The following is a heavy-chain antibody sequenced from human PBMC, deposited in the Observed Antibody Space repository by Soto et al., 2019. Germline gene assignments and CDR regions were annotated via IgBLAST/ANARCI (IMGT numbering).Heavy chain of an antibody. Sequence: ASVKVSCKASGYTFTSYYMHWVRQAPGQGLEWMGIINPSGGSTSYAQKFQGRVTMTRDTSTSTVYMELSSLRSEDTAVYYCARGSHYYDSSGYYYLRPFPDAFAIWGQGTRATVS. CDR3: ARGSHYYDSSGYYYLRPFPDAFAI. CDR1: GYTFTSYY. V-gene: IGHV1-46*01. J-gene: IGHJ3*02. D-gene: IGHD3-22*01. CDR2: INPSGGST.